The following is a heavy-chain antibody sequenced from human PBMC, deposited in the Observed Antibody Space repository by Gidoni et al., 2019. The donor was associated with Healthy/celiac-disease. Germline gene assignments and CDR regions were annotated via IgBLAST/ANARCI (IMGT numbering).Heavy chain of an antibody. V-gene: IGHV3-23*01. CDR3: ALYSSGWYY. J-gene: IGHJ4*02. CDR1: GFTFSSYA. CDR2: ISGSGGST. Sequence: EVQLLESGGGLVQPGGSLRFSCAASGFTFSSYAMSWVRQAPGKGLEWFSAISGSGGSTYYADSVKGRFTISRDNSKNTLYLQMSSLRAEDTAVYYCALYSSGWYYWGQGTLVTVSS. D-gene: IGHD6-19*01.